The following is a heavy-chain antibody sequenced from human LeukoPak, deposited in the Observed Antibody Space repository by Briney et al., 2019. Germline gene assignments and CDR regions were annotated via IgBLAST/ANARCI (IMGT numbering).Heavy chain of an antibody. CDR3: ASPYDSSGYYDR. D-gene: IGHD3-22*01. J-gene: IGHJ4*02. CDR2: INGAGSEK. Sequence: PGGSLRLSCVVSGFTFRAYWTTWVRQAPGKGLEWVANINGAGSEKYYVDSVKGRFTISRDNAKNSLFLQMNSLRDEDTAIYYCASPYDSSGYYDRWGQGTLVTVSS. CDR1: GFTFRAYW. V-gene: IGHV3-7*03.